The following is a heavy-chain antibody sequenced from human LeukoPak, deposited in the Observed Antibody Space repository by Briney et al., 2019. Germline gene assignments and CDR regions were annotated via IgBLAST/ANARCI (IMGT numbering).Heavy chain of an antibody. CDR3: ASLSSGNYYYDSSGYKRFFDY. D-gene: IGHD3-22*01. J-gene: IGHJ4*02. Sequence: ASVKVSCKASGGTLSSYTISWVRQAPGQGLEWMGRIIPRLGIANYAQKFQGRVTITADKSTSTAYMELSSLRSEDTAVYYCASLSSGNYYYDSSGYKRFFDYWGQGTLVTVSS. CDR1: GGTLSSYT. CDR2: IIPRLGIA. V-gene: IGHV1-69*02.